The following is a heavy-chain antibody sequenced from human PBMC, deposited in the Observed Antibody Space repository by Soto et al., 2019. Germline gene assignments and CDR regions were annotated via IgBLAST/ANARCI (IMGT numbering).Heavy chain of an antibody. V-gene: IGHV3-21*01. CDR1: GFSFSSYT. CDR2: ISKSSSLT. D-gene: IGHD1-1*01. CDR3: VRGDDRVD. J-gene: IGHJ4*02. Sequence: GGSLRLSCVGSGFSFSSYTMTWVRQAPGMGLEYLASISKSSSLTFYADSVRGRFIISRDNARDSLFLQMYSLRAEDTAVYYCVRGDDRVDWGQGTLVTVSS.